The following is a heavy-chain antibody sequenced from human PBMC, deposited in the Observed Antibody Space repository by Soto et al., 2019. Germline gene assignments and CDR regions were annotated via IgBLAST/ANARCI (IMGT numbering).Heavy chain of an antibody. CDR3: AHAYGGTSWPNDAFDI. Sequence: QITLKESGPTLVKPTETLTVTCTVSGFSLSGDGVGVGWIRQPPGKALEWLALIYWDDDQRYSPSLKTRLTIPKDASKNQVVLTMTNMAPMDTATYYCAHAYGGTSWPNDAFDIWGQGTVVTVSS. CDR1: GFSLSGDGVG. CDR2: IYWDDDQ. J-gene: IGHJ3*02. D-gene: IGHD2-21*01. V-gene: IGHV2-5*02.